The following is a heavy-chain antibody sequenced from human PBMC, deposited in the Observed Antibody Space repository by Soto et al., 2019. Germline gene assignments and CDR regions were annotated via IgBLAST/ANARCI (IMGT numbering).Heavy chain of an antibody. CDR2: ISYDGSNK. D-gene: IGHD5-12*01. V-gene: IGHV3-30-3*01. J-gene: IGHJ4*02. CDR3: ARDPRVDGYNYVFDY. CDR1: GFTFSSYA. Sequence: QVQLVESGGGVVQPGRSLRLSCAASGFTFSSYAMHWVRQAPGKGLEWVAVISYDGSNKYYADSVKGRFTISRDNSKNTLYLQMDSLRAEDTAVYYCARDPRVDGYNYVFDYWGQGTLVTVSS.